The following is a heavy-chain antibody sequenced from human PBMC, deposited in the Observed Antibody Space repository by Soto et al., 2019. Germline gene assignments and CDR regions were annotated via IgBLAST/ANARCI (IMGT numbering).Heavy chain of an antibody. D-gene: IGHD1-1*01. J-gene: IGHJ4*02. Sequence: GGSLRLSCVVSGFTFSTYEMNWVRQAPGKGLEWVSAISDRGDTTHYADSVKGRFTISRDTSKNTLYLQMNTVRAEDTAVYYCAKDKPGTTSFDYWGRGTPVTVSS. CDR2: ISDRGDTT. V-gene: IGHV3-23*01. CDR3: AKDKPGTTSFDY. CDR1: GFTFSTYE.